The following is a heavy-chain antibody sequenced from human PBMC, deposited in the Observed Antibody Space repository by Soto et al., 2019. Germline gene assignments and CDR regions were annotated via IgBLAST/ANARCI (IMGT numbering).Heavy chain of an antibody. D-gene: IGHD4-4*01. CDR3: AKDSRNTISHVDY. Sequence: GGSLRLSCAASGFTFSTYAMAWVRQAPGKGLEWVSGVSASGLNTDYADPVKGRFYISRDNSKNTVSLHMNSLKAEDTAIYYCAKDSRNTISHVDYWGQGTLVTVSS. V-gene: IGHV3-23*01. J-gene: IGHJ4*02. CDR2: VSASGLNT. CDR1: GFTFSTYA.